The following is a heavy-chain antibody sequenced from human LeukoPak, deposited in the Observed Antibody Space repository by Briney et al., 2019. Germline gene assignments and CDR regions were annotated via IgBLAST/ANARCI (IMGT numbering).Heavy chain of an antibody. D-gene: IGHD3-3*01. CDR1: GGSISSGSYY. J-gene: IGHJ4*02. Sequence: SETLSLTCTVSGGSISSGSYYWSWIRQPAGKGLEWIGRIYTSGSTNYNPSLKSRVTISVDTSKNQFSLKLSSVTAADTAVYYCARLKQGITIFGVVITRDYWGQGTLVTVSS. V-gene: IGHV4-61*02. CDR2: IYTSGST. CDR3: ARLKQGITIFGVVITRDY.